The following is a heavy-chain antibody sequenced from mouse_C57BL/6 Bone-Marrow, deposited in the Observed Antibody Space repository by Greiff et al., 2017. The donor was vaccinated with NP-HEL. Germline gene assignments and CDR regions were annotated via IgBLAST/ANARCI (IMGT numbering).Heavy chain of an antibody. V-gene: IGHV1-59*01. Sequence: QVHVKQSGAELVRPGTSVKLSCKASGYTFTSYWMHWVKQRPGQGLEWIGVIDPSDSYTNYNQKFKGKATLTVDTSSSTAYMQLSSLTSEDSAVYYCARTDGYYLFAYWGQGTLVTVSA. D-gene: IGHD2-3*01. CDR2: IDPSDSYT. CDR3: ARTDGYYLFAY. J-gene: IGHJ3*01. CDR1: GYTFTSYW.